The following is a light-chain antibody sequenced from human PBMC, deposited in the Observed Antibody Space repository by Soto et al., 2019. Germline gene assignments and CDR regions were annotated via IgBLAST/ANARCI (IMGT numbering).Light chain of an antibody. CDR2: DAS. CDR1: QSISSW. CDR3: HQYNTYSWT. Sequence: DIQMTQSPSTLSASVGDRVTITCRASQSISSWLAWYRQTPGKAPSLLIYDASSLESGVPSRFSGSGSGTEFTLTISSLQPDDFATYFCHQYNTYSWTFGQGTKVDSK. V-gene: IGKV1-5*01. J-gene: IGKJ1*01.